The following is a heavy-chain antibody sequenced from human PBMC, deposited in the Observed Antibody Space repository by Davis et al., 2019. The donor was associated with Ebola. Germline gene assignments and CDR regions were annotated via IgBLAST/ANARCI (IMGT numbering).Heavy chain of an antibody. V-gene: IGHV3-9*01. CDR1: GFTFDDYA. J-gene: IGHJ4*02. CDR2: ISRISDSI. D-gene: IGHD6-19*01. Sequence: PGGSLRLSCAASGFTFDDYAMHWVRQVPGKGLEWVSHISRISDSIGYADSVKGRFTISRDNAKESLYLQMNSLKPEDTALYYCAKLSGGVSGNIDYWGQGTLVTVSS. CDR3: AKLSGGVSGNIDY.